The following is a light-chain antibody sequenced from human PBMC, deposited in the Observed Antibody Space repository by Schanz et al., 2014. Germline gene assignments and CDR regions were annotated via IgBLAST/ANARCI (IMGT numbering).Light chain of an antibody. CDR3: QQYGRSPNT. CDR1: QSVSSSY. Sequence: ESVLTQSPGTLSLSPGERATLSCRASQSVSSSYFAWFQQKPGQAPRLLIYGASSRATGTPDRFSGSGSGTDFTLTISRLEPEDFAVYYCQQYGRSPNTFGQGTRLEIK. J-gene: IGKJ5*01. V-gene: IGKV3-20*01. CDR2: GAS.